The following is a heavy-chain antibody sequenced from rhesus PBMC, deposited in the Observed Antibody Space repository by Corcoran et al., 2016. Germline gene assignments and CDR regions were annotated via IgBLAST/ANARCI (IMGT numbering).Heavy chain of an antibody. CDR2: IGGSSGST. J-gene: IGHJ4*01. CDR3: ARAPINYGGDYRPFDY. D-gene: IGHD3-34*01. V-gene: IGHV4-127*01. Sequence: VQLQESGPGLVKPSEPLSITCAVSGYSISSGYGWRWIRQPPGKGLEWIAYIGGSSGSTNNTPSLKSRVTISKDTSKNQFSLKLSAVTAADTAVYYCARAPINYGGDYRPFDYWGQGVLVTVSS. CDR1: GYSISSGYG.